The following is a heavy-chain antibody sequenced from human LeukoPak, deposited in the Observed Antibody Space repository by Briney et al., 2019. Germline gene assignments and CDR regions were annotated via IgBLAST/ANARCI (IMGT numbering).Heavy chain of an antibody. J-gene: IGHJ3*02. CDR2: INPSGGST. CDR1: GYTFTSYY. CDR3: ATMGADDAFDI. V-gene: IGHV1-46*01. D-gene: IGHD1-26*01. Sequence: ASVKVSCKASGYTFTSYYMHGVRQAPGQGLEWMGIINPSGGSTSYAQKFQGRVTMTRDTSTSTVYMELSSLRSEDTAVYYCATMGADDAFDIWGQGTMVTVSS.